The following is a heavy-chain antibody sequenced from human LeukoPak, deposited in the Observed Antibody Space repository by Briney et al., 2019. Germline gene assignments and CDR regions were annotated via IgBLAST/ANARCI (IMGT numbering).Heavy chain of an antibody. V-gene: IGHV3-48*03. Sequence: GGSLRLSCVVSGLNLSSYQMAWVRQAPGKGLEWVQHISCSGSTIYYVHSVKGRFTISRDNAKNSLYLQMNCLRAEDTAVYYCARAGTDSSGYYYVDYWGQGTLVTVSS. CDR1: GLNLSSYQ. CDR3: ARAGTDSSGYYYVDY. CDR2: ISCSGSTI. D-gene: IGHD3-22*01. J-gene: IGHJ4*02.